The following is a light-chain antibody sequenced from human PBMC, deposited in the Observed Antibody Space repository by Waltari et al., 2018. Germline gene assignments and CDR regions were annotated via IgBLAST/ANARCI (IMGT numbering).Light chain of an antibody. Sequence: QSVLTQSPSASGTPGQRVTISCSGSSSNIGSNSVYWYQQLPGTAPKLLIYRNNQWPSGVPDRFSGSKSGTSASLAISGLRSEDEADYYCAAWDDSLSGYVFGTGTKVTVL. J-gene: IGLJ1*01. V-gene: IGLV1-47*01. CDR2: RNN. CDR3: AAWDDSLSGYV. CDR1: SSNIGSNS.